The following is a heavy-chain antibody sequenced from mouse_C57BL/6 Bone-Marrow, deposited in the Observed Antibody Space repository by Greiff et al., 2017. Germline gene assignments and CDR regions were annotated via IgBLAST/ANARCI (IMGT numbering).Heavy chain of an antibody. D-gene: IGHD4-1*01. V-gene: IGHV1-69*01. J-gene: IGHJ2*01. CDR1: GYTFTSYW. Sequence: VKLQQPGAELVMPGASVQLSCKASGYTFTSYWMPWVKQRPGQGLEWSGEFDPSDSYPNYNQKFKGKSTLTVAKSSSTAYMQLGSLTSKDSAVYYCGSTGFDYWGQGTTLTVSS. CDR2: FDPSDSYP. CDR3: GSTGFDY.